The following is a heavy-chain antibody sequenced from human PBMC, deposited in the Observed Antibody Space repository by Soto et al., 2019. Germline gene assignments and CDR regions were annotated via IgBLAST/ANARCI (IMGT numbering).Heavy chain of an antibody. D-gene: IGHD3-22*01. CDR1: GGSISSGGYY. J-gene: IGHJ5*02. V-gene: IGHV4-31*03. Sequence: PSETLSLTCSVSGGSISSGGYYWSWILHHPGKGLEWIGYIYYSGSTYYNPSLKSRVTISVDTSKNQFYLKLSSVTAADTAVYYCARGLLDSGYYYSWFEHWGKGNMVTVSS. CDR3: ARGLLDSGYYYSWFEH. CDR2: IYYSGST.